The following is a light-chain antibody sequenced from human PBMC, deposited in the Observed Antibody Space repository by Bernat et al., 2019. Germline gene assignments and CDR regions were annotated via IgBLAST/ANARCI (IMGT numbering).Light chain of an antibody. CDR2: AAS. Sequence: AIRMTQSPSSFSASTGDRVSITCRASQGISGYLAWYQQKPGKAPKLLIYAASTLHSGVPSRFSGSGYGTDFTLTISCLQSEDFATYYCQQYYSYPWTFGQGTKVEIK. J-gene: IGKJ1*01. CDR1: QGISGY. CDR3: QQYYSYPWT. V-gene: IGKV1-8*01.